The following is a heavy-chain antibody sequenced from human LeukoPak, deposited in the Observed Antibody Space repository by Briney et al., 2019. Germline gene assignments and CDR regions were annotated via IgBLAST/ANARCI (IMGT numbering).Heavy chain of an antibody. D-gene: IGHD3-10*01. CDR1: GFTFSSYA. CDR3: AKGITMVRGVQAYYYYYGMDV. V-gene: IGHV3-23*01. CDR2: ISGSGGST. Sequence: PGGSLRLSCAASGFTFSSYAMSWVRQAPGKGLEWVSAISGSGGSTYYADSVKGRFTISRDNSKNTLYLQMNSLRAEDTAVYYCAKGITMVRGVQAYYYYYGMDVWGQGTTVTVSS. J-gene: IGHJ6*02.